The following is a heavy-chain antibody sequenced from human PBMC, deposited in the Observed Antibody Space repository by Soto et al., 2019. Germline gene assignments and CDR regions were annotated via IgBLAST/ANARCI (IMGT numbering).Heavy chain of an antibody. Sequence: TLSLTCAISGDSVSNNSAAWNWIRQSPSRGLEWLGRTYYRSKWYNDYAVSVKSRITINPDTSKNQFSLQLNSVTPEDTAVYYCARDPVGIAAAGTRAFDIWGQGTMVTVSS. CDR2: TYYRSKWYN. CDR1: GDSVSNNSAA. CDR3: ARDPVGIAAAGTRAFDI. V-gene: IGHV6-1*01. J-gene: IGHJ3*02. D-gene: IGHD6-13*01.